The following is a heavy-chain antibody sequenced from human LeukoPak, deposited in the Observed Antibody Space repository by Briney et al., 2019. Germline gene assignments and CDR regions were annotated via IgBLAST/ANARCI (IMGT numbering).Heavy chain of an antibody. D-gene: IGHD4-11*01. CDR2: IYYSGIT. CDR1: GGSISSDDYY. Sequence: SQTLSLTCTVSGGSISSDDYYWSWIRQPPGKGLEWIGYIYYSGITYYNPSLKSRVTISVDTSKNQFSLKLSSVTAADTAVYYCARQGPLTTAVTTRTNPFDYWGQGTLVTVSS. J-gene: IGHJ4*02. CDR3: ARQGPLTTAVTTRTNPFDY. V-gene: IGHV4-30-4*01.